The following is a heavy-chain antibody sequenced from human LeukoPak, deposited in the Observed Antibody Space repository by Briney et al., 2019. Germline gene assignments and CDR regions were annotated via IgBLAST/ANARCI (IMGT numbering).Heavy chain of an antibody. CDR2: ISSSGSTI. D-gene: IGHD6-19*01. Sequence: GGSLRLSCAASGFTFSSYEMNWVRQAPGKGLEWVSYISSSGSTIYYADSVKGRFTVSRDNSENTLYLHMNSLRDEDTALYYCAKEGQTVAGNGYFDSWGQGILVTVSS. CDR3: AKEGQTVAGNGYFDS. V-gene: IGHV3-48*03. CDR1: GFTFSSYE. J-gene: IGHJ4*02.